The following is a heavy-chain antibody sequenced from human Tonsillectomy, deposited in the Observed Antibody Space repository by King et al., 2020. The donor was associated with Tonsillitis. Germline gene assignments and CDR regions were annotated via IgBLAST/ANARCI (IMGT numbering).Heavy chain of an antibody. J-gene: IGHJ5*02. CDR3: ARLRRPINWFDP. CDR2: IDLSDSYT. CDR1: GYSFTSYW. Sequence: VQLVESGAEVKKPGESLRISCKGSGYSFTSYWISWVRQMPGKGLEWMGRIDLSDSYTNYSPSFQGHVTISADKSISTAYLQWSSLKASDTAMYYCARLRRPINWFDPWGQGTLVTVSS. V-gene: IGHV5-10-1*03.